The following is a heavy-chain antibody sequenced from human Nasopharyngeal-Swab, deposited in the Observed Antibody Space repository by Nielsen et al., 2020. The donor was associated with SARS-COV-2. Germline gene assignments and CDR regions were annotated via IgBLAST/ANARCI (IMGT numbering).Heavy chain of an antibody. CDR3: ARVASYGSGKGTVDY. J-gene: IGHJ4*02. D-gene: IGHD3-10*01. Sequence: ASLKVSCKASGYTFTSYAVHWVRQAPGQRLEWMGWINAGNGNTKYSQKFQGRVTITRDTSASTAYMELSSLRSEDTAVYYCARVASYGSGKGTVDYWGQGTLVTVSS. V-gene: IGHV1-3*01. CDR2: INAGNGNT. CDR1: GYTFTSYA.